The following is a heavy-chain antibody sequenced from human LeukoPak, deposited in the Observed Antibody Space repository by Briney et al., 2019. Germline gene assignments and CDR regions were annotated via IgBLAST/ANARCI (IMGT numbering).Heavy chain of an antibody. Sequence: PSETLSLTCTVSVGSISGSSYYWGWIRQPPGKGLEWIGSIYYSGSTYYNPSLKSRVTISVDTSKNQFSLKLNSVTATDTAVYYCARHHGPWGQGTLVTVSS. J-gene: IGHJ4*02. V-gene: IGHV4-39*01. CDR3: ARHHGP. CDR1: VGSISGSSYY. CDR2: IYYSGST.